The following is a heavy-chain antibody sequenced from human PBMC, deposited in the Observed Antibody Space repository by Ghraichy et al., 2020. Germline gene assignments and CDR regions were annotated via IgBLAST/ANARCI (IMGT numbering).Heavy chain of an antibody. Sequence: GESLNISCAASGFSFSSYSINWVRQAPGRGLEWVASISSSGANIFYADSVKGRFTISRDNAKNSLDLQMNGLRPEDTAVYFCARGRGVTAGLCLDHWGQGTLVTVSS. V-gene: IGHV3-21*01. D-gene: IGHD3-10*01. CDR3: ARGRGVTAGLCLDH. CDR1: GFSFSSYS. J-gene: IGHJ4*02. CDR2: ISSSGANI.